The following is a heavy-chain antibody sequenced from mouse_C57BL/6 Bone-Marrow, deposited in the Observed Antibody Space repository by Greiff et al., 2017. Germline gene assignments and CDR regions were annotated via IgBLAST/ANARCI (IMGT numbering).Heavy chain of an antibody. CDR3: TMITTVVYYYAMDY. Sequence: EVKLMESGEGLVKPGGSLKLSCAASGFTFSSYAMSWVRQTPEKRLEWVAYISSGGDYIYYAEPVKGRFTISRDNARNTLYLQMSSLKSEDTAMYYCTMITTVVYYYAMDYWGQGTSVTVSS. J-gene: IGHJ4*01. CDR1: GFTFSSYA. V-gene: IGHV5-9-1*02. D-gene: IGHD1-1*01. CDR2: ISSGGDYI.